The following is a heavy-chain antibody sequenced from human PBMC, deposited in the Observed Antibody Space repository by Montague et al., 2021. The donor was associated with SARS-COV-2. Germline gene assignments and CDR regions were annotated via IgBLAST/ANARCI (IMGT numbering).Heavy chain of an antibody. V-gene: IGHV4-59*01. CDR1: GGSISLYY. J-gene: IGHJ4*02. CDR3: ARVGWERRVGDYYFDY. D-gene: IGHD1-26*01. CDR2: IYYTGST. Sequence: SETLSLTCTVSGGSISLYYWSWIRQPPGKGLEWLGNIYYTGSTNYNSSLKSRLTISVDTSENQFSLKLTSVTPADTAVYYCARVGWERRVGDYYFDYWGQGTLVTVSS.